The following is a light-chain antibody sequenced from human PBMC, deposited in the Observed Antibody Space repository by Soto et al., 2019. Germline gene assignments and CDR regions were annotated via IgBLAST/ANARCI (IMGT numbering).Light chain of an antibody. V-gene: IGKV3-15*01. J-gene: IGKJ5*01. CDR3: QQYDNWPPP. CDR2: ATS. CDR1: QRVSNN. Sequence: EIVMTQSPATLSVSPGERATLSCRASQRVSNNLAWYQQRPGRSPRLLIYATSKRATGIPARISDSGSGTEFTLIIISLQSEDFAVYYCQQYDNWPPPFGQGTRLEIK.